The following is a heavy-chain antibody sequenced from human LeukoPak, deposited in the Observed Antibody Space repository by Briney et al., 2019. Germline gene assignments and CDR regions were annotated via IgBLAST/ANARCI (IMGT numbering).Heavy chain of an antibody. CDR1: GFTFSNAW. V-gene: IGHV3-33*08. CDR3: ARRLAAAVDY. D-gene: IGHD6-13*01. Sequence: GGSLRLSCAASGFTFSNAWMNWVRQAPGKGLEWVAVIWYDGSNKYYADSVKGRFTISRDNSKNTLYLQMNSLRAEDTAVYYCARRLAAAVDYWGQGTLVTVSS. CDR2: IWYDGSNK. J-gene: IGHJ4*02.